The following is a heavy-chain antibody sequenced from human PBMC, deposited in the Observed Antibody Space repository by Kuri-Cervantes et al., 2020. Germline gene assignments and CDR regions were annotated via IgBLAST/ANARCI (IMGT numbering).Heavy chain of an antibody. V-gene: IGHV1-46*01. CDR2: INPSGGST. Sequence: ASVKVSCKASGYTFTSYYMHWVRQAPGQGLEWMGIINPSGGSTSYAQKFQGRVTMTRDTSKNQFSLKLRSVTAADTAVYYCASPSRRTGKYFDYWGQGTLVTVSS. CDR1: GYTFTSYY. J-gene: IGHJ4*02. D-gene: IGHD1-1*01. CDR3: ASPSRRTGKYFDY.